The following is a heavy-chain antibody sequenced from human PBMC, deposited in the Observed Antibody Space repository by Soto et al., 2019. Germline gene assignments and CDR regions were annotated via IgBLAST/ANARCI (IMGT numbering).Heavy chain of an antibody. CDR1: GFTFSSYW. CDR2: INSDGSST. D-gene: IGHD3-3*01. CDR3: AGERRYYDFWSGYFSYYYYGMDV. V-gene: IGHV3-74*01. J-gene: IGHJ6*02. Sequence: GSLRLSCAASGFTFSSYWMHWVRQAPGKGLVWVSRINSDGSSTSYADSVKGRFTISRDNAKNTLYLQMNSLRAEDTAVYYCAGERRYYDFWSGYFSYYYYGMDVWGQGTTVTVSS.